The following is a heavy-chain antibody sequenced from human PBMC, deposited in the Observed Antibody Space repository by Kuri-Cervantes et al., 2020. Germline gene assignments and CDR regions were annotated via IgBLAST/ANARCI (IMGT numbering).Heavy chain of an antibody. CDR3: ARDYYGSGNLAGMDV. J-gene: IGHJ6*02. CDR2: IWYGGSNK. V-gene: IGHV3-33*01. CDR1: GFTFSNYG. Sequence: GGSLRLSCAASGFTFSNYGMHWVRRAPGKGLEWVAVIWYGGSNKNYADSVKGRFTISRDNSKNTLSLQMNCLRVEDTAVYYCARDYYGSGNLAGMDVWGQGTMVTVSS. D-gene: IGHD3-10*01.